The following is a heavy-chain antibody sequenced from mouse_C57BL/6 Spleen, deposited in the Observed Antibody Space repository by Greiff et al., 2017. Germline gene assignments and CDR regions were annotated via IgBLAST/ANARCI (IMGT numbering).Heavy chain of an antibody. CDR3: ARRDTTVVEGYFDY. CDR1: GYTFTSYG. D-gene: IGHD1-1*01. V-gene: IGHV1-81*01. Sequence: QVQLQQSGAELARPGASVKLSCKASGYTFTSYGISWVKQRTGQGLVWIGEIYPRSGNTYYNEKFKGKATLTADKSSSTAYMELRSLTSEDSAVYFCARRDTTVVEGYFDYWGQGTTLTVSS. J-gene: IGHJ2*01. CDR2: IYPRSGNT.